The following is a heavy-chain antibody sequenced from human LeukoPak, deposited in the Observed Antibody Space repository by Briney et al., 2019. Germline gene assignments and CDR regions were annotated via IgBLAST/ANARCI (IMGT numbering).Heavy chain of an antibody. D-gene: IGHD3-22*01. CDR1: GGSFSGYY. Sequence: SETLSLTCAVYGGSFSGYYWSWIRQPPGKGLEWIGEIHHSGSTNYNPSLKSRVTISVDTSKNQFSLKLSSVTAADTAVYYCARGCYYDSSGYHIDYWGQGTLVTVSS. V-gene: IGHV4-34*01. CDR3: ARGCYYDSSGYHIDY. J-gene: IGHJ4*02. CDR2: IHHSGST.